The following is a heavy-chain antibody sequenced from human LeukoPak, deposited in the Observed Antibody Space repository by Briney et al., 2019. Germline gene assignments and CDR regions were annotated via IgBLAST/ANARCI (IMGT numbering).Heavy chain of an antibody. CDR3: AREPTAMIL. CDR2: IGSSTYI. CDR1: GFTFSTYS. V-gene: IGHV3-21*01. J-gene: IGHJ4*02. D-gene: IGHD5-18*01. Sequence: GGSLRLSCAASGFTFSTYSMNWVRQTPGKGLEWVSSIGSSTYIYYADSVKGRFTISRDNAKNSLYLQMNSLRVEDTAVYYCAREPTAMILWGQGTPVTVSS.